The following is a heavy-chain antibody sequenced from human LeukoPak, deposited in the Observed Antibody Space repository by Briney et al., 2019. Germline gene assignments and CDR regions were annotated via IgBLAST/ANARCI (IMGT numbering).Heavy chain of an antibody. CDR3: ANPPTTDYDYVWGSYRLGDDAFDI. CDR2: ISGSGGST. D-gene: IGHD3-16*02. Sequence: GGSLRLSCAASGFTFSSYAMSWVRQAPGKGLEWVSAISGSGGSTYYADSVKGRFTISRDNSKNMLYLQMNSLRAEDTAVYYCANPPTTDYDYVWGSYRLGDDAFDIWGQGTMVTVSS. J-gene: IGHJ3*02. V-gene: IGHV3-23*01. CDR1: GFTFSSYA.